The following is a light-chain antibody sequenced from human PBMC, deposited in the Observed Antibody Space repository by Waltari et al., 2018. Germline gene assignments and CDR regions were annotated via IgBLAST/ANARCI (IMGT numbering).Light chain of an antibody. CDR1: QSVSSSY. CDR3: QQYGSSPET. J-gene: IGKJ1*01. CDR2: GAS. Sequence: SRASQSVSSSYLAWYQQKPGQAPRLLIYGASSRATGIPDRFSGSGSGTDFTLTISRLEPEDFAVYYCQQYGSSPETFGQGTKVEIK. V-gene: IGKV3-20*01.